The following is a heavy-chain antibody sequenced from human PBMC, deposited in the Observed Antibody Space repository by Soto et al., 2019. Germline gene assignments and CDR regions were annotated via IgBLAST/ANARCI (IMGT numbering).Heavy chain of an antibody. V-gene: IGHV3-53*01. J-gene: IGHJ4*02. D-gene: IGHD6-6*01. CDR1: GFTVSSSY. CDR3: ASCGIAAPTWYFHX. Sequence: GGSLRLSCAASGFTVSSSYMSWVRQAPGKGLEWVSVIYSGGSTYYADSVKGRFTISRDNSKNTLYLQMNSLRAEDTAVYYCASCGIAAPTWYFHXWGQGTLVTVSX. CDR2: IYSGGST.